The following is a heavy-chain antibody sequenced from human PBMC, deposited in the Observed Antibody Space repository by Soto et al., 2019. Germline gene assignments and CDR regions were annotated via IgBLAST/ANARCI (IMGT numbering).Heavy chain of an antibody. D-gene: IGHD1-26*01. CDR2: ISSNGGST. CDR3: ARERSRWVGATYFDY. V-gene: IGHV3-64*01. J-gene: IGHJ4*02. CDR1: GFTFSSYA. Sequence: GGSLRLSCAASGFTFSSYAMHWVRQAPGKGLEYVSAISSNGGSTYYANSVKGRFTISRDNSKNTLYLQMGSLRAEDMAVYYCARERSRWVGATYFDYWGQGTLVTVSS.